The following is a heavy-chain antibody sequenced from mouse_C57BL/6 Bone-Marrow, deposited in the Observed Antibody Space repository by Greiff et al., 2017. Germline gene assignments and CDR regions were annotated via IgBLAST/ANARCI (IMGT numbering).Heavy chain of an antibody. J-gene: IGHJ2*01. CDR3: ARSVVAPFDY. V-gene: IGHV1-42*01. Sequence: EVQLQQSGPELVKPGASVKISCKASGYSFTGYYMNWVKQSPEKSLEWIGEINPSTGGTTYNQKFKAKATLTVDKSSSTAYMQLKSLTSEDSAVYYCARSVVAPFDYWGQGTTLTVSS. CDR2: INPSTGGT. CDR1: GYSFTGYY. D-gene: IGHD1-1*01.